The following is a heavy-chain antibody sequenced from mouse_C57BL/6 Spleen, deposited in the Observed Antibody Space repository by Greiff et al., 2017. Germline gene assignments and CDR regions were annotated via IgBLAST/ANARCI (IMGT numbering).Heavy chain of an antibody. CDR1: GFSLTSYA. CDR3: ARNSPYLPYAMDY. J-gene: IGHJ4*01. Sequence: VKLMESGPGLVAPSQSLSITCTVSGFSLTSYAISWVRQPPGKGLEWLGVIWTGGGTNYNSAIKSRLSISKDNSKSQVVLKMNSLQTDDTARYYCARNSPYLPYAMDYWGQGTSVTVSS. D-gene: IGHD6-5*01. V-gene: IGHV2-9-1*01. CDR2: IWTGGGT.